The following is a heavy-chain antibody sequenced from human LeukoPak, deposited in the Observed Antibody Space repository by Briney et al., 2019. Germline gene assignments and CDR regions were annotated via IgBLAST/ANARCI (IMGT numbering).Heavy chain of an antibody. CDR3: ARESIAVAAPFDY. V-gene: IGHV4-61*01. CDR1: GGSVSSGSYY. CDR2: IYYSGST. J-gene: IGHJ4*02. D-gene: IGHD6-19*01. Sequence: PSETLSLTCTVSGGSVSSGSYYWSWIRQPPGKGXXXIGYIYYSGSTNYNPSLKSRVTISVDTSKNQFSLKLSSVTAADTAVYYCARESIAVAAPFDYWGQGTLVTVSS.